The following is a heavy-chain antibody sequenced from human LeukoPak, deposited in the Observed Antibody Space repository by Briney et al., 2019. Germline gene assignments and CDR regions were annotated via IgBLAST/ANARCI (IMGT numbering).Heavy chain of an antibody. CDR3: ARQTAMGRSGDY. D-gene: IGHD5-18*01. J-gene: IGHJ4*02. CDR2: IHLIESET. Sequence: GAPLKISYEAAGTRFTSYWIGWGRPLPEKGLERRGIIHLIESETRYTPSFQGQVTISVDKSLTTADLQWNSLKASDTAMYYCARQTAMGRSGDYCGQGTLVTVSS. V-gene: IGHV5-51*01. CDR1: GTRFTSYW.